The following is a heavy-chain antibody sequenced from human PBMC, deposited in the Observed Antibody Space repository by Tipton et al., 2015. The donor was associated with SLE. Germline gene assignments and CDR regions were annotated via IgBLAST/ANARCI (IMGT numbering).Heavy chain of an antibody. CDR1: GGSISSSSYY. Sequence: TLSLTCTVSGGSISSSSYYWGWIRQPPGKGLEWIGEINHSGSTNYNPSLKSRVTISVDTSKNQFSLKLSSVTAADTAVYYCAREEVPRTRGFDYWGQGTLVTVSS. CDR3: AREEVPRTRGFDY. V-gene: IGHV4-39*07. D-gene: IGHD1-1*01. CDR2: INHSGST. J-gene: IGHJ4*02.